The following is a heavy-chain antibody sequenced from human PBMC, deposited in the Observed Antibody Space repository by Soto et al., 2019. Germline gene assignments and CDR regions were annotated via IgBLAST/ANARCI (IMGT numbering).Heavy chain of an antibody. CDR2: IYPGDSDT. V-gene: IGHV5-51*01. J-gene: IGHJ6*02. CDR3: ARHVHYDFWSGYYYGMDV. D-gene: IGHD3-3*01. CDR1: GYSFTSYW. Sequence: GESLKISCKGSGYSFTSYWIGWVRQMPGKGLEWMGIIYPGDSDTRYSPSFQGQVTISADKSISTAYLQWSSLKAPDTAMYYCARHVHYDFWSGYYYGMDVWGQGTTVTVSS.